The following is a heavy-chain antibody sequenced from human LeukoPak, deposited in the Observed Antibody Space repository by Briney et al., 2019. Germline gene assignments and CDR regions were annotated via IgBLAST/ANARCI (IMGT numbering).Heavy chain of an antibody. CDR2: MYTSGST. Sequence: PSETLSLTCTVSGGSISSGSYYWSWIRQPAGQGLEYIGRMYTSGSTNYNPSLKSRVTISADTSKNQFSLRLSSVTAADTAVHYCARGLNNRKSGRRFDVFEIWGQGTMVTASS. J-gene: IGHJ3*02. CDR1: GGSISSGSYY. D-gene: IGHD1-14*01. CDR3: ARGLNNRKSGRRFDVFEI. V-gene: IGHV4-61*02.